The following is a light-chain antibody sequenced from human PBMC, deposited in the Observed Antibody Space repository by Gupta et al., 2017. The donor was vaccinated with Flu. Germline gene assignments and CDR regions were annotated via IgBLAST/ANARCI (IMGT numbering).Light chain of an antibody. CDR1: DSVGSD. J-gene: IGKJ1*01. V-gene: IGKV3D-15*01. CDR3: QHYTGWPPWA. CDR2: HTS. Sequence: EVVITQSQGTPSMVPGQRVTLSCRTSDSVGSDLAWYQQKPGQSPRLLIYHTSTRATGVPARFSGSGSGTEFILTISSLHSEDSAIYYCQHYTGWPPWAFGQGTKVEIK.